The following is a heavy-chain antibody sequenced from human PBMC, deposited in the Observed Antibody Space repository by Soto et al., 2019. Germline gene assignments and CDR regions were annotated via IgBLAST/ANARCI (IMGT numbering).Heavy chain of an antibody. CDR2: ISSSNRTT. CDR3: AREGSRVLQTGLDV. CDR1: ACTVRSCS. V-gene: IGHV3-48*02. Sequence: PWGTLRLPWAVSACTVRSCSINWVRPPPGKGLEWVSYISSSNRTTNYADSVKGRFIISRDNAKNSLYLPMYRLRDEDTAVYYCAREGSRVLQTGLDVWGRGTTVTVSS. J-gene: IGHJ6*02. D-gene: IGHD6-6*01.